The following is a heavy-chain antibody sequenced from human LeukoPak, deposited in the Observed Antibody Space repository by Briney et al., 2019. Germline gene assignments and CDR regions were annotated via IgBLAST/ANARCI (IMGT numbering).Heavy chain of an antibody. D-gene: IGHD2-2*01. Sequence: PSETLSLTCAVYGGSFSGYYWSWIRQPPGKGLEWIGKINHSGSTNYNPSLKSRVTISVDTSKNQFSLKLSSVTAADTAVYYCARETGIRGYCSSTSCSYYMDVWGKGTTVTVSS. CDR2: INHSGST. CDR1: GGSFSGYY. V-gene: IGHV4-34*01. CDR3: ARETGIRGYCSSTSCSYYMDV. J-gene: IGHJ6*03.